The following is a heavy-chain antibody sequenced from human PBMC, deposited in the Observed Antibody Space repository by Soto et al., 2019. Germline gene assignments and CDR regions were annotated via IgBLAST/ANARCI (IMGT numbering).Heavy chain of an antibody. CDR3: ARAYYDFWSGPIGGVNWFDP. CDR1: GGSISSYY. J-gene: IGHJ5*02. Sequence: PSETLSLTCSVSGGSISSYYWSWIRQPAGKGLEWIGRIYTSGSTNYNPSLKSRVTMSVDTSKNQFSLKLSSVTAADTAVYYCARAYYDFWSGPIGGVNWFDPWGQGTLVTVSS. CDR2: IYTSGST. D-gene: IGHD3-3*01. V-gene: IGHV4-4*07.